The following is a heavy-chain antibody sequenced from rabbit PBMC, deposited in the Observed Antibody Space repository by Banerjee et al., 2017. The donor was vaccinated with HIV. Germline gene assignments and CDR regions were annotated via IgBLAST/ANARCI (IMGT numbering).Heavy chain of an antibody. Sequence: QEQLEESGGDLVKPEGSLTLTCTASGFSFSSNYWICWVRQAPGKGLDWIACIDTASGDSAVYASWAKGRFTIAITSSTTVTLQMTGLTAADTATYFCARELGGVIGWNFDLWGQGTLVTVS. V-gene: IGHV1S45*01. CDR1: GFSFSSNYW. CDR2: IDTASGDSA. D-gene: IGHD1-1*01. J-gene: IGHJ4*01. CDR3: ARELGGVIGWNFDL.